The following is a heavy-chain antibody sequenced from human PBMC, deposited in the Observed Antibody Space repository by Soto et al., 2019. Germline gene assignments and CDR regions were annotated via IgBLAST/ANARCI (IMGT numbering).Heavy chain of an antibody. CDR3: ARSGHTFGGVV. J-gene: IGHJ4*02. CDR2: VYYTGNT. D-gene: IGHD3-16*01. V-gene: IGHV4-59*01. CDR1: GASMSNYY. Sequence: PSETLSLTCTVSGASMSNYYGSWIRQPPGKGLEHIGYVYYTGNTNYNPSLKSRVTISVDTSNNQFSLKLTSVTTADTAIYYCARSGHTFGGVVWGRGIQVTVSS.